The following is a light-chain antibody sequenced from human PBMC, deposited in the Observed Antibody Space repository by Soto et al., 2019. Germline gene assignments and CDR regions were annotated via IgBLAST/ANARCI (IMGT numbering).Light chain of an antibody. J-gene: IGKJ1*01. CDR2: GAS. CDR3: QQYVSSVT. V-gene: IGKV3-20*01. Sequence: EIVLTQSPGSLSLSPGERATLSCRASQSVDSSFFAWYQQKPGQAPRLLIYGASNRATGIPDRSSGRGSGTDFTLTITGLEPEDFAVYYCQQYVSSVTFGQGTKVEIK. CDR1: QSVDSSF.